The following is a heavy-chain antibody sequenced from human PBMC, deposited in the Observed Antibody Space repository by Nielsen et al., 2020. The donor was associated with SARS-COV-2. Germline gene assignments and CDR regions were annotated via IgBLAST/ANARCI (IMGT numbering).Heavy chain of an antibody. CDR2: IYYSGST. CDR3: ARVVTGSSWYYFDY. D-gene: IGHD6-13*01. Sequence: SETLSLTCTVSGGSISSYYWSWIRQPPGKGLEWIGYIYYSGSTNYNPSPKSRVTISVDTSKNQFSLKLSSVTAADTAVYYCARVVTGSSWYYFDYWGQGTLVTVSS. J-gene: IGHJ4*02. V-gene: IGHV4-59*01. CDR1: GGSISSYY.